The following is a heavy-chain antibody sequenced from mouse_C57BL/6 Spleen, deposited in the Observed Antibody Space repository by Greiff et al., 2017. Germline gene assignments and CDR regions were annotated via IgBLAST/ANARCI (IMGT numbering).Heavy chain of an antibody. D-gene: IGHD1-1*01. CDR2: IYPGGGDT. Sequence: QVQLQQSGAELVKPGASVKISCKASGYAFSSYWMNWVKQRPGKGLEWIGQIYPGGGDTNYNGKFKGKATLTADKSSSTAYMQLSSLTSEDSAVYFCARSYYGSSYFDYWGQGTTLTVSS. CDR3: ARSYYGSSYFDY. J-gene: IGHJ2*01. V-gene: IGHV1-80*01. CDR1: GYAFSSYW.